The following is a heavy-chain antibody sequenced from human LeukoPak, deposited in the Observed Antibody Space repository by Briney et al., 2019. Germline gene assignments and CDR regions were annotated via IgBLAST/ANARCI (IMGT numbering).Heavy chain of an antibody. CDR1: GFTFSGSA. J-gene: IGHJ3*02. D-gene: IGHD5-12*01. CDR3: TTSSYSGYDAFDI. Sequence: GGSLRLSCAASGFTFSGSAMHWVRQASGKGLEWVGRIRSKANSYATAYAASVKGRFTISRDDSKNTAYLQINSLKTEDTAVYYCTTSSYSGYDAFDIWGQGTMVTVSS. V-gene: IGHV3-73*01. CDR2: IRSKANSYAT.